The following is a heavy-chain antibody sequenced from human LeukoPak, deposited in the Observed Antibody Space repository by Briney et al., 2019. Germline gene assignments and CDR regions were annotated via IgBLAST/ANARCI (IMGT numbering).Heavy chain of an antibody. CDR1: GFTFSDFY. CDR3: ARSIPYGTTWYGRSDY. CDR2: SSNGGSTI. D-gene: IGHD6-13*01. Sequence: PGGSLRLSCAASGFTFSDFYMTWIRQAPGKGLEWVSYSSNGGSTIYYADSVKGRFTISRDNALNSLYLQMNSLRAEDTAIYYCARSIPYGTTWYGRSDYWGQGTLVTVSS. J-gene: IGHJ4*02. V-gene: IGHV3-11*01.